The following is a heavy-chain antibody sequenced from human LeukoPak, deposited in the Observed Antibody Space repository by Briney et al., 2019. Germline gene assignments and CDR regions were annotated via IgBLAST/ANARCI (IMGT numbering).Heavy chain of an antibody. V-gene: IGHV3-23*01. CDR1: GFTFGSYA. D-gene: IGHD3-22*01. CDR2: ISGSGGST. Sequence: GGSLRLSCAASGFTFGSYAMSWVRQAPGKGLEWVSAISGSGGSTSYADSVKGRCTISRDNSKNTLYLQMNSLRAEDTAVYYCARDQTYDSSGYPFSWGQGTLVTVSS. J-gene: IGHJ4*02. CDR3: ARDQTYDSSGYPFS.